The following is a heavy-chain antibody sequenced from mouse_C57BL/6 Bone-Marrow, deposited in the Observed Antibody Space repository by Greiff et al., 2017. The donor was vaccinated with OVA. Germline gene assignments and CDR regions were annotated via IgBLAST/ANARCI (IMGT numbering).Heavy chain of an antibody. Sequence: EVKLQESGAELVRPGASVKLSCTASGFNIKDYYMHWVKQRPEQGLEWIGRIDPEDGDTEYAPKFQGKATMTADTSSNTAYLQLSSLTSEDTAVYYCTTPYYYGSSYLFAYWGQGTLVTVSA. CDR3: TTPYYYGSSYLFAY. CDR2: IDPEDGDT. D-gene: IGHD1-1*01. V-gene: IGHV14-1*01. J-gene: IGHJ3*01. CDR1: GFNIKDYY.